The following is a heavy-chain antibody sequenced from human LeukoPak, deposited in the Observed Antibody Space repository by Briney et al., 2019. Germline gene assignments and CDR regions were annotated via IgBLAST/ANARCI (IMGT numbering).Heavy chain of an antibody. D-gene: IGHD6-19*01. V-gene: IGHV3-15*01. CDR3: TTDKFSSGWHGGFDS. CDR2: IKSNSAGGAT. Sequence: PGGSLRLSCAASGFTVSNAWMSWVRQAPGKGLEWVGRIKSNSAGGATDFAAPVKGRFTMSRDDSKNTLFLQMNSLKSEDTAVYYCTTDKFSSGWHGGFDSWGQGTLVTVSS. CDR1: GFTVSNAW. J-gene: IGHJ4*02.